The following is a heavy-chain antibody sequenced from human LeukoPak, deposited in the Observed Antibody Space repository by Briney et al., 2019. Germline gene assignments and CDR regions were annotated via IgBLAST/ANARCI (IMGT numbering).Heavy chain of an antibody. Sequence: SVKVSCKASGGTFSRYAISWVRQAPGQGLEWMGGITPMFGTANYAQKFQGRVTIPADESTRTAYMDLKSLKFEDTAVYYCARDAAIYDSGAYYYLWWGQGTLVTVSS. CDR2: ITPMFGTA. CDR3: ARDAAIYDSGAYYYLW. V-gene: IGHV1-69*01. CDR1: GGTFSRYA. D-gene: IGHD3-22*01. J-gene: IGHJ4*02.